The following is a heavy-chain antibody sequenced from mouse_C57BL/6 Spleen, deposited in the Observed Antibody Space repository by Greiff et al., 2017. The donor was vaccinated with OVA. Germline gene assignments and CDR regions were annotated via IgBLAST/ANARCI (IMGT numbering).Heavy chain of an antibody. CDR2: IDPSDSET. V-gene: IGHV1-52*01. CDR3: ARGEQLRPPFAY. CDR1: GYTFTSYW. D-gene: IGHD3-2*02. Sequence: QVQLQQPGAELVRPGSSVKLSCKASGYTFTSYWMHWVKQRPIQGLEWIGNIDPSDSETHYNQKFKDKATLTVDKSSSTAYMQLSSLTSEDSAVYDCARGEQLRPPFAYWGQGTLVTVSA. J-gene: IGHJ3*01.